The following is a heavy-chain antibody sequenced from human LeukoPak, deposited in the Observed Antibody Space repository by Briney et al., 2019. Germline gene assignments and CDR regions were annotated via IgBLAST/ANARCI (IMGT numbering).Heavy chain of an antibody. CDR3: AAQYQPDAFDI. CDR2: ISAYNGNT. D-gene: IGHD2-2*01. CDR1: GYTFTSYG. J-gene: IGHJ3*02. Sequence: ASVKLSCTASGYTFTSYGISWVRQAPGQGLEWMGWISAYNGNTNYAQKVQGRVTMTTDTSTSTAYMELRSLRSDDTAVYYCAAQYQPDAFDIWGQGTMVTVSS. V-gene: IGHV1-18*04.